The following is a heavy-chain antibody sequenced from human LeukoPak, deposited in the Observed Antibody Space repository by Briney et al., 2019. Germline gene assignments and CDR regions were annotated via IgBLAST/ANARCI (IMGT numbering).Heavy chain of an antibody. Sequence: GGSLRLSCAASGFTFSSYGMHWVRQAPGKGLEWVAFIRYDGSNKYYADSVKGRFTISRDNSKNTLYLQMNSLRAEDTAVYYCARGGWEYCSSTSCTTTVSDAFDIWGQGTMVTVSS. J-gene: IGHJ3*02. CDR3: ARGGWEYCSSTSCTTTVSDAFDI. CDR2: IRYDGSNK. D-gene: IGHD2-2*01. V-gene: IGHV3-30*02. CDR1: GFTFSSYG.